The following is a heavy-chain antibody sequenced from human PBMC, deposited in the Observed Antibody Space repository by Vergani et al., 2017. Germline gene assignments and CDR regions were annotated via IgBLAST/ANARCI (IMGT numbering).Heavy chain of an antibody. J-gene: IGHJ4*02. D-gene: IGHD3-9*01. CDR1: GYTFSNYY. CDR3: ARGYYDILTGYYPFDY. Sequence: QVQVVQSGAKVKKSGASVKVSCKTSGYTFSNYYMHWVRQAPGQGLEWMGIINPSGGHTNYAQKFQGRVTMTRDTSTSTVYMELSSLRSEDTAVYYCARGYYDILTGYYPFDYWGQGTLVTVSS. CDR2: INPSGGHT. V-gene: IGHV1-46*01.